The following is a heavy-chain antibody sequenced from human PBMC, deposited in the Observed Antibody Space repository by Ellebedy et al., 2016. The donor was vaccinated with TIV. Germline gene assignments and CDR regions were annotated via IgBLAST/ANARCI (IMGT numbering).Heavy chain of an antibody. Sequence: AASVKVSCKASGCTFSSYAIRWVRQAPGQGLEWMGGILPIFGTANYAQKFQGRVTITADESTSTAYMELSSLRSEDTAVYYCARTGSHIVVVVAAPPDYYYGMDVWGQGTTVTVSS. CDR2: ILPIFGTA. J-gene: IGHJ6*02. D-gene: IGHD2-15*01. CDR1: GCTFSSYA. V-gene: IGHV1-69*13. CDR3: ARTGSHIVVVVAAPPDYYYGMDV.